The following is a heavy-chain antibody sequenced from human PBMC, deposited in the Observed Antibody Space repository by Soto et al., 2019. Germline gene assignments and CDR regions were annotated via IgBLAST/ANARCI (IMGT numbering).Heavy chain of an antibody. CDR1: GYTFTLFG. J-gene: IGHJ4*02. CDR2: ISPYNGDT. D-gene: IGHD2-2*02. CDR3: ARGGQYRYFDY. Sequence: QVQLVQSGAEVNKPGASVKVSCTTSGYTFTLFGITWVRQAPGQGLEWMGWISPYNGDTKYAEKLEGRVTLTTDTSTDTAYMELTSLTSDDTAEYYCARGGQYRYFDYWGQGTLVTVSS. V-gene: IGHV1-18*01.